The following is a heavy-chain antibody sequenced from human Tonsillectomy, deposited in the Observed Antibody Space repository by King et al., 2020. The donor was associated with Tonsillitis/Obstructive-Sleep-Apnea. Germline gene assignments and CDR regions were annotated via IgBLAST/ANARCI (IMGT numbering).Heavy chain of an antibody. Sequence: MQLQESGPGLVKPSETLSLTCTVSGGSISSSSYYWGWIRQPPGKGLEWIGSIYYSGSTYYNPSLKSRVTISVDTSKNQFSLKLSSVTAADTAVYYCASRYDFWSGYYTTYYFDYWGQGTLVTVSS. CDR2: IYYSGST. CDR1: GGSISSSSYY. J-gene: IGHJ4*02. CDR3: ASRYDFWSGYYTTYYFDY. D-gene: IGHD3-3*01. V-gene: IGHV4-39*01.